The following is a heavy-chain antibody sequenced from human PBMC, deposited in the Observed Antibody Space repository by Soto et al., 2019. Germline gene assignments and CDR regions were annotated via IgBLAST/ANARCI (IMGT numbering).Heavy chain of an antibody. CDR3: AGVGRRDSSGWYLDYYYYGMDV. CDR2: ISAYNGNT. J-gene: IGHJ6*02. D-gene: IGHD6-19*01. CDR1: GYTFPSYG. V-gene: IGHV1-18*04. Sequence: ASVKVPCKASGYTFPSYGISWVRQAPGQGLEWMGWISAYNGNTNYAQKLQGRVTMTTDTSTSTAYMELRSQRSDDTAVYYCAGVGRRDSSGWYLDYYYYGMDVWGQGTTVTVSS.